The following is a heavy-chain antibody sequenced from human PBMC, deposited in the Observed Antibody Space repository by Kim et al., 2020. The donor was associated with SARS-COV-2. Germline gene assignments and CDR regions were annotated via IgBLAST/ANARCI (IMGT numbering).Heavy chain of an antibody. CDR3: ARSPGYCSSTSCYEWFDA. D-gene: IGHD2-2*01. V-gene: IGHV3-11*06. Sequence: KGRFTIARDNAKNSLYLQMNSLRAEDTAVYYCARSPGYCSSTSCYEWFDAWGQGTLVTVSS. J-gene: IGHJ5*02.